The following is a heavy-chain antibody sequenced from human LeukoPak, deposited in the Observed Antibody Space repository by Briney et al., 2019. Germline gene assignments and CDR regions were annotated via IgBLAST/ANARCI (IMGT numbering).Heavy chain of an antibody. D-gene: IGHD6-13*01. CDR2: ISSSSSTI. CDR1: GFTFSSYS. J-gene: IGHJ4*02. V-gene: IGHV3-48*01. Sequence: GGSLRLSCAASGFTFSSYSMNWVRQAPGKGLEWVSYISSSSSTIYYADSVKGRFIISRDNAKNSLYLQMNSLRAEDTAVYYCARVGGIAAARRGYYFDYWGQGTLVTVSS. CDR3: ARVGGIAAARRGYYFDY.